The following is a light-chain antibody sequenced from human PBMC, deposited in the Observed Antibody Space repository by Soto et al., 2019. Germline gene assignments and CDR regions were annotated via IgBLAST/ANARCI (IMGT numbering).Light chain of an antibody. J-gene: IGKJ1*01. V-gene: IGKV1-5*03. CDR3: QQYDSYSGWT. CDR1: QSISSW. CDR2: KAS. Sequence: DIQMTQSPSTLSASVGDRVTITCRASQSISSWLAWYQQKPGKAPKLLIYKASSLESGVPSRFSGSGSGTEFTLTISSLQPDDFATYYCQQYDSYSGWTFGQRTKVDIK.